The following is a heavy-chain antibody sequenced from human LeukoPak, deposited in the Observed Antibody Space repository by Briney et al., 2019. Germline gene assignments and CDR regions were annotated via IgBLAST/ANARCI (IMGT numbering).Heavy chain of an antibody. CDR2: LYSGGAT. CDR3: TRDSANYHFAY. Sequence: SGGSLRLSCAASGFTVKDNFMSWVRQAPGKGLEWVSVLYSGGATYYADSVKGRFTISRDNSKNIVFLQMNDLRTEDTAFYYCTRDSANYHFAYRGQGALVTVSS. CDR1: GFTVKDNF. V-gene: IGHV3-66*01. D-gene: IGHD4/OR15-4a*01. J-gene: IGHJ4*02.